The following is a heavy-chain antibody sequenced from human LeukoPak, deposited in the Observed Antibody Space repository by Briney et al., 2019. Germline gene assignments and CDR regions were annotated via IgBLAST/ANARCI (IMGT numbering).Heavy chain of an antibody. CDR2: IIPIFGTA. D-gene: IGHD3-22*01. J-gene: IGHJ3*02. CDR3: ARPRTYYYDSSNAFDI. CDR1: GGTFSSYA. Sequence: ASVKVSCKASGGTFSSYAISWVRQAPGQGLEWMGGIIPIFGTANYAQKSQGRVTITADKSTSTAYMELSSLRSEDTAVYYCARPRTYYYDSSNAFDIWGQGTMVTVSS. V-gene: IGHV1-69*06.